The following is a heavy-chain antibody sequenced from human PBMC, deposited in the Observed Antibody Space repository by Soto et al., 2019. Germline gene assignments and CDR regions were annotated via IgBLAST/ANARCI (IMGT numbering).Heavy chain of an antibody. V-gene: IGHV4-34*01. CDR1: GGSFSGYY. J-gene: IGHJ5*02. CDR2: INHSGST. CDR3: ARGKGYDFWSGYEYNWFDP. D-gene: IGHD3-3*01. Sequence: SETLSLTCAVYGGSFSGYYWSWIRQPPGKGLEWIGEINHSGSTNYNPSLKSRVTMSVDTSKNQFSLKLSSVTAADTAVYYCARGKGYDFWSGYEYNWFDPCGQRTLVTVPS.